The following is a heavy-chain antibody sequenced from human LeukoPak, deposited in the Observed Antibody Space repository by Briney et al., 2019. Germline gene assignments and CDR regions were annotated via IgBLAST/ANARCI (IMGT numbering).Heavy chain of an antibody. CDR1: GYTLTELS. J-gene: IGHJ4*02. Sequence: ASVKVSCKVSGYTLTELSMHWVRQAPGKGLEWMGWMNPNSGNTGYAQKFQGRVTMTRNTSISTAYMELSSLRSEDTAVYYCASFRSAAGPGYRDYWGQGTLVTVSS. CDR2: MNPNSGNT. V-gene: IGHV1-8*01. D-gene: IGHD6-13*01. CDR3: ASFRSAAGPGYRDY.